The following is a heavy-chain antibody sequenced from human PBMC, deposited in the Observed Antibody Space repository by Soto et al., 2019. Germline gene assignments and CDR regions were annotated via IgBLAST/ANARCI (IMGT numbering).Heavy chain of an antibody. CDR2: IYHSGNT. V-gene: IGHV4-59*01. D-gene: IGHD2-15*01. J-gene: IGHJ4*02. CDR1: CGSIRNVY. CDR3: ARAHAPTLPFDY. Sequence: PSETLSLTCTVSCGSIRNVYWSWIRQPPGKGLEWIGFIYHSGNTKYNPSLKSRVTISIDTSNNQFSLSLKSVTAADTAVYFCARAHAPTLPFDYWGQGTLVTVSS.